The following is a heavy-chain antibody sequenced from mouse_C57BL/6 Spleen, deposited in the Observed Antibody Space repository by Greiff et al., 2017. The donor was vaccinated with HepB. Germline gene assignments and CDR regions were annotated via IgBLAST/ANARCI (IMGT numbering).Heavy chain of an antibody. CDR3: ARIGYYGSNPSWFAY. V-gene: IGHV1-9*01. J-gene: IGHJ3*01. CDR2: ILPGSGST. CDR1: GYTFTGYW. D-gene: IGHD1-1*01. Sequence: QVQLQQSGAELMKPGASVKLSCKATGYTFTGYWIEWVKQRPGHGLEWIGEILPGSGSTNYNEKFKGKATFTADTSSSTAYMQLSSLTSEDSAVYYCARIGYYGSNPSWFAYWGQGTLVTVSA.